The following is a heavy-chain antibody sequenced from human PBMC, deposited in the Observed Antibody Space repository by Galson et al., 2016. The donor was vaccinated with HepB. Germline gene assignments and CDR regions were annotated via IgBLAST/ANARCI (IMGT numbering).Heavy chain of an antibody. D-gene: IGHD6-19*01. CDR3: GKGAGYGSGWVDY. J-gene: IGHJ4*02. CDR2: ISWNSGSV. CDR1: GFTFDDYA. V-gene: IGHV3-9*01. Sequence: SLRLSCGASGFTFDDYAMHWVRQAPGKGLEWVSGISWNSGSVGYADTVKGRFIISRDNAKNSLYLQMNSLRADDTALYYCGKGAGYGSGWVDYWGQGTLVSVSS.